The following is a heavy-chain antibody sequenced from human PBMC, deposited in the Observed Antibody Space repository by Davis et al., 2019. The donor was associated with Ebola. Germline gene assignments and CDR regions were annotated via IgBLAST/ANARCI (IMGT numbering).Heavy chain of an antibody. Sequence: ASVKVSCKASGYNFTSYGFSWVRQAPGQGLEWMGWVSADNDDRKYAERFQGRVTMTTESSTSTAYMELRGLTYDDTAVYFCARARGRWDVGGYLLGHWGQGTLVTVSS. CDR1: GYNFTSYG. CDR3: ARARGRWDVGGYLLGH. J-gene: IGHJ4*02. D-gene: IGHD1-26*01. V-gene: IGHV1-18*01. CDR2: VSADNDDR.